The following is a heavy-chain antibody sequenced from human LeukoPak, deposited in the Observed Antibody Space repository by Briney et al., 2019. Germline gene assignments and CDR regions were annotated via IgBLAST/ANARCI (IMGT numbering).Heavy chain of an antibody. CDR1: GFIVSNNY. V-gene: IGHV3-53*01. Sequence: GGSLRLSRVASGFIVSNNYMSWVRQAPGRGLEWVSVLYNAGSTYYAESVKGRFTISRDNSKNTLYPQMYSLRAEDTAVYYCASLKGLFDYFDYWGQGILVTVYS. CDR3: ASLKGLFDYFDY. J-gene: IGHJ4*02. CDR2: LYNAGST. D-gene: IGHD3-22*01.